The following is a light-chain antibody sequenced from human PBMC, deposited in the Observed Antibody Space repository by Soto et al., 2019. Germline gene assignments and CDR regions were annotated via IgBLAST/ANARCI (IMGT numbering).Light chain of an antibody. CDR1: QHISSW. CDR3: QQANTFPFT. CDR2: AAS. Sequence: DLQMTQSPSSVSASVGDRVTFTCRASQHISSWLAWYQQKPGKAPKLLIAAASILQSGVPSRFSGSGYGTDFTLTISSLQPEDFATYFCQQANTFPFTFGPGTRLEIK. V-gene: IGKV1-12*02. J-gene: IGKJ3*01.